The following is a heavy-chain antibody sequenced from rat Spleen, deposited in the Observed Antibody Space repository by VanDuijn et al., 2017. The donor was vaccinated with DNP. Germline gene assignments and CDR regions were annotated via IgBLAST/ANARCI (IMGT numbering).Heavy chain of an antibody. D-gene: IGHD1-2*01. CDR2: ISSAGST. Sequence: EVQLQESGPGLVKPSQSLSLTCSVTGYSITTTYWGWIRKFPGNKLEWMGFISSAGSTNYNPSLKSRISITRDTSKNQFFLQLNSVTTEDTATYYCARTAIENYFDYWGQGVMVTVSS. V-gene: IGHV3-3*01. J-gene: IGHJ2*01. CDR1: GYSITTTY. CDR3: ARTAIENYFDY.